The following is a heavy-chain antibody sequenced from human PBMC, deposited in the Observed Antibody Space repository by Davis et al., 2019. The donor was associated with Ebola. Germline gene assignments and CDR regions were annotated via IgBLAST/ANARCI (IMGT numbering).Heavy chain of an antibody. CDR2: ISDDGSST. D-gene: IGHD2-15*01. Sequence: LSLTCAVSGFTFSNYNMNWVRQTPGKGLEWVSHISDDGSSTYYADSVKGRFTISRDNAKNSLYLQLNTLRDEDTAVYFCVSAGWDHWGQGTLVTVSS. V-gene: IGHV3-48*02. CDR1: GFTFSNYN. CDR3: VSAGWDH. J-gene: IGHJ4*02.